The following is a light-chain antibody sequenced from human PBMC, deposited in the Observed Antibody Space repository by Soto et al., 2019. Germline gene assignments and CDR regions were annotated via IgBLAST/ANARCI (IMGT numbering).Light chain of an antibody. J-gene: IGLJ3*02. CDR1: SSDVGSYNL. CDR3: CSYTGSSTPQWV. V-gene: IGLV2-23*02. Sequence: QSVLTQPASVSGSPGQSITISCTGTSSDVGSYNLVSWYQQHPGKAPKLMIYEVSKRPSGVSNRFSGSKSGNTASLTISGLHAEDEADYYCCSYTGSSTPQWVFGGGTKVTVL. CDR2: EVS.